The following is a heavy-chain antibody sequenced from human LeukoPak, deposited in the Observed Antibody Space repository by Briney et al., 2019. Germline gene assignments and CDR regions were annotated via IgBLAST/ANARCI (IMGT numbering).Heavy chain of an antibody. J-gene: IGHJ6*01. CDR3: AKMKGHPLPKYYMDV. Sequence: GGSLRLSCAASGFTFSGFAVSWVRRTPGKGLEWVSGISGTGDNTLYADSVKGRFTISRDNSKNTLYLEMNSLRAEDTAIYYCAKMKGHPLPKYYMDVWGQGTTVTVSS. V-gene: IGHV3-23*01. D-gene: IGHD1-26*01. CDR1: GFTFSGFA. CDR2: ISGTGDNT.